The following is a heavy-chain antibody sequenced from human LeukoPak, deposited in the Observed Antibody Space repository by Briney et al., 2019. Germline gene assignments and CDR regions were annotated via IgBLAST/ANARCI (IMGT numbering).Heavy chain of an antibody. CDR2: IYTSGST. D-gene: IGHD3-3*01. CDR1: GGSLSSDSYY. J-gene: IGHJ5*02. Sequence: SQTLSLTCTVSGGSLSSDSYYWNWIRQPAGKGLEWIGRIYTSGSTNYNPSLKSRVTISIDTSKNQFSLKLSSVTAADTAVYYCAREPHYDSGFDPWGQGTLVTVSS. V-gene: IGHV4-61*02. CDR3: AREPHYDSGFDP.